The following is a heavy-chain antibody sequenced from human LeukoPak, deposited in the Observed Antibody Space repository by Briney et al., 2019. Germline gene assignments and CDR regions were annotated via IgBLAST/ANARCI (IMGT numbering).Heavy chain of an antibody. Sequence: GGSLRLSCAASGFSFSTFVMHWVRQAPGKGLEWVAVIRPDGSHISYVDPVKGRFTISRDNSNNMLYLQMSSLRAEDTAVYYCAKPMSWELSETLDYWGQGTLVTVSS. CDR2: IRPDGSHI. J-gene: IGHJ4*02. CDR1: GFSFSTFV. CDR3: AKPMSWELSETLDY. V-gene: IGHV3-30*02. D-gene: IGHD1-26*01.